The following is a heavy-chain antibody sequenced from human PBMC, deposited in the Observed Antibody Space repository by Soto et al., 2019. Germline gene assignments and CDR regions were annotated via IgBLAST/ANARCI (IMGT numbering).Heavy chain of an antibody. CDR3: ARDHYPYGGFDY. CDR2: IIPIFGTA. J-gene: IGHJ4*02. CDR1: GGTFSNYA. Sequence: QDQLVQSGAEVKKPGSSVKVSCKASGGTFSNYAITWVRQAPGQGLEWMGGIIPIFGTANYAQKFQGRVTITADASTSTTYMELNSLRSEDTAMYYCARDHYPYGGFDYWGQGTLVTVSS. D-gene: IGHD3-10*01. V-gene: IGHV1-69*12.